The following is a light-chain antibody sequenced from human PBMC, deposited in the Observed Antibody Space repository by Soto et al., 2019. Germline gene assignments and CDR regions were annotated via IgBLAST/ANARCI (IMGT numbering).Light chain of an antibody. CDR3: QQYGRSSWT. V-gene: IGKV3-20*01. CDR1: QSVSSSY. CDR2: GTS. J-gene: IGKJ1*01. Sequence: EIVLTQSPGTLSLSPGERATLSCRASQSVSSSYLAWYQQKPGQAPRLLIYGTSSRATAIPDRFSGSGSGTDFTIPISRLEPEDFAVYYCQQYGRSSWTFGQGTKVEIK.